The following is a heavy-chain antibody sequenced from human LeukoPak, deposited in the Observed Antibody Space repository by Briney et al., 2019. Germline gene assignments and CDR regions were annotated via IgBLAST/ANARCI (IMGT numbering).Heavy chain of an antibody. Sequence: PGGSLRLTCAASGFTVSSNFMSWVRQAPGKGLEWVSVIYSGGSTYYADSVKGRFTISRDNSKNTLYLQMNSLRVEDTAVYYCALGLVTDYWGQGTLVTVSS. CDR2: IYSGGST. J-gene: IGHJ4*02. V-gene: IGHV3-66*01. D-gene: IGHD3-9*01. CDR3: ALGLVTDY. CDR1: GFTVSSNF.